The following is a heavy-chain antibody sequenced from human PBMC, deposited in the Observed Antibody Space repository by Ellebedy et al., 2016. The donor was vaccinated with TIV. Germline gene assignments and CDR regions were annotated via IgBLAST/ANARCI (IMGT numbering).Heavy chain of an antibody. D-gene: IGHD3-22*01. CDR3: ASDNPTTMIGNIDD. V-gene: IGHV3-30*03. CDR1: GFSFRTYG. Sequence: GESLKISCLASGFSFRTYGMHWVRQAPGKGLEWVAFIAYDGGNKFYPDSVKGRLIISRDNSKNTLFLQMNRLRPDDTAAYYCASDNPTTMIGNIDDWGQGTLVTVSS. CDR2: IAYDGGNK. J-gene: IGHJ4*02.